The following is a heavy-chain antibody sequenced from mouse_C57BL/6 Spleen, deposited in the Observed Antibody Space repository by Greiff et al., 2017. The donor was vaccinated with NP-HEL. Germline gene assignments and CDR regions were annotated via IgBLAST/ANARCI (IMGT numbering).Heavy chain of an antibody. CDR1: GFSFNTYA. V-gene: IGHV10-1*01. CDR3: GRGLGGFAY. Sequence: EVMLVESGGGLVQPKGSLKLSCAASGFSFNTYAMNWVRQAPGKGLEWVARIRSKSNNYATYYADSVKDRFTISRDDSESMLYLQMNNLKTEDTAMYYCGRGLGGFAYWGQGTLVTVSA. D-gene: IGHD3-3*01. CDR2: IRSKSNNYAT. J-gene: IGHJ3*01.